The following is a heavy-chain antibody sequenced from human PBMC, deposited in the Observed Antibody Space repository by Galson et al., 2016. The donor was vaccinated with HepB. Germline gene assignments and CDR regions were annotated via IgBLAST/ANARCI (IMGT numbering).Heavy chain of an antibody. Sequence: SVKVSCKASGYTFTSYGINWVRQAPGQGVEWMGWISGYNGNTNYAQKLRGRVTMTTDTSTSTAYMELKSLRSDDTAVYYCARAPYRSGDFDYWGQGTLVTVSS. D-gene: IGHD6-19*01. V-gene: IGHV1-18*04. CDR1: GYTFTSYG. J-gene: IGHJ4*02. CDR3: ARAPYRSGDFDY. CDR2: ISGYNGNT.